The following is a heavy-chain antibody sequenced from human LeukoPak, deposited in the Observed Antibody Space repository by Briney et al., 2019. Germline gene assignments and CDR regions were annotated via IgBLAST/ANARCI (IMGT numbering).Heavy chain of an antibody. J-gene: IGHJ3*02. Sequence: VASEKVSCKASGYTFSGYYMHWVRQAPGQGLEWMGWINPNSGGTNYAQKFQGRVTLTRDTSISTAYMELSSLRSDDTAVYYCARANGFDAVDIWGQGTMVTVSS. CDR3: ARANGFDAVDI. CDR2: INPNSGGT. CDR1: GYTFSGYY. D-gene: IGHD4-17*01. V-gene: IGHV1-2*02.